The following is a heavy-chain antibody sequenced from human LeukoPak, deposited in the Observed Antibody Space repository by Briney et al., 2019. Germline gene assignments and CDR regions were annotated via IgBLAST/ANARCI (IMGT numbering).Heavy chain of an antibody. V-gene: IGHV4-39*07. CDR2: IYYSGST. J-gene: IGHJ4*02. CDR3: ARGPLYSSGWYYDY. D-gene: IGHD6-19*01. Sequence: SGTLSLTCTVSGGSISSSSCYWGWIRQPPGKGLEWIGSIYYSGSTYYNPSLKSRVTISVDTSKNQFSLKLSSVTAADTAVYYCARGPLYSSGWYYDYWGQGTLVTVSS. CDR1: GGSISSSSCY.